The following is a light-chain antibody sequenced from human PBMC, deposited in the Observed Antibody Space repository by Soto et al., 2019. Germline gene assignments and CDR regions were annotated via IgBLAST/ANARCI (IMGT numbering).Light chain of an antibody. CDR1: NSNIGSNK. V-gene: IGLV1-44*01. CDR2: TSN. Sequence: QSVLTQPPSASGTPGQRVTISCSGSNSNIGSNKVNWYQQLPGTAPKLLIYTSNQRPSGVPDRFSGSKSGTSASLAISGLQSEDEADYYCATWDDSLHGYVLGNGTKVT. J-gene: IGLJ1*01. CDR3: ATWDDSLHGYV.